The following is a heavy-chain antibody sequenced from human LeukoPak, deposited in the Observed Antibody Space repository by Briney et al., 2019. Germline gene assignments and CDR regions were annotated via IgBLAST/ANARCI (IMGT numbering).Heavy chain of an antibody. Sequence: GGSLRLSCAASGFTVSSNYMSWVRQAPGKGLEWVSVIYSGGSTYYADSVKGRFTISRDNSKNTLYLQMNSLRAEDTAVYYCARAGDSQTAMVISTYYWGQGTLVTVSS. CDR3: ARAGDSQTAMVISTYY. J-gene: IGHJ4*02. CDR1: GFTVSSNY. CDR2: IYSGGST. V-gene: IGHV3-66*01. D-gene: IGHD5-18*01.